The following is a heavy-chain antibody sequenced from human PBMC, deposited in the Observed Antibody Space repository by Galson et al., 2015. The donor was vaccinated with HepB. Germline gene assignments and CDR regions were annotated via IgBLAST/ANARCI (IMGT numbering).Heavy chain of an antibody. CDR3: ANLGYCGNDDCHSVY. D-gene: IGHD2-8*01. V-gene: IGHV4-39*07. Sequence: ETLSLTCTVSGGSITNTNSYWAWIRQPPGNGLAWIGNISYSGSAHYNPSLKSRVTISADTSKNQFSLKLTSVTAADTAVYYCANLGYCGNDDCHSVYWGQGTLVTVSS. J-gene: IGHJ4*02. CDR1: GGSITNTNSY. CDR2: ISYSGSA.